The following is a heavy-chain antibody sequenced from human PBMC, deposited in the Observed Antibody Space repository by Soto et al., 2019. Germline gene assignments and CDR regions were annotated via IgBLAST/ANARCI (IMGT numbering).Heavy chain of an antibody. CDR2: INPSGST. J-gene: IGHJ6*03. Sequence: QVQLEQWGAGLLKSSGTLSLRCVLSGGSFSGFYWSWIRQPPGQGLEWIGDINPSGSTNYNPSLESRVTIGIDTDNNHLSLNFSSVTAADTAVYYCARGFGYYYYYIDVWGKGTTVSVFS. V-gene: IGHV4-34*02. D-gene: IGHD3-3*01. CDR3: ARGFGYYYYYIDV. CDR1: GGSFSGFY.